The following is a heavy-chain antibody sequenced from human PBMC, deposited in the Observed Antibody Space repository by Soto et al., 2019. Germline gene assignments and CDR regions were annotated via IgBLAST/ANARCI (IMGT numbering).Heavy chain of an antibody. CDR1: GFTFTNSA. V-gene: IGHV1-58*01. D-gene: IGHD1-26*01. CDR2: VVVGSGNT. J-gene: IGHJ6*02. Sequence: QMQLVQSGPEVKKPGTSVKVSCKASGFTFTNSAVQWVRQTRGQPLEWMGWVVVGSGNTNYAQKFQERVTITRDMSTSTAYMELSSLRSEDTAVYYCAADTTQIYHYWYAMDVWGQGTTVTVSS. CDR3: AADTTQIYHYWYAMDV.